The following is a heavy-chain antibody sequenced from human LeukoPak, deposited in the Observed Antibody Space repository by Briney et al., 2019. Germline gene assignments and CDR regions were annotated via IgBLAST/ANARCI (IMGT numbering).Heavy chain of an antibody. CDR3: AKDYESSGWYNNWFDP. D-gene: IGHD6-19*01. CDR2: IYYSGST. Sequence: SETLSLTCTVSGGSISSYYWSWIRQPPGKGLEWIGYIYYSGSTNYNPSLKSRVTISVDTSKNQFSLKLSSVTAADTAVYYCAKDYESSGWYNNWFDPWGQGTLVTVSS. CDR1: GGSISSYY. J-gene: IGHJ5*02. V-gene: IGHV4-59*01.